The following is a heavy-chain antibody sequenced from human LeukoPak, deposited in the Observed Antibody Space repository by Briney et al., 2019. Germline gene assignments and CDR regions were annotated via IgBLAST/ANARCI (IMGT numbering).Heavy chain of an antibody. V-gene: IGHV4-38-2*02. J-gene: IGHJ3*02. Sequence: SETLSLTCTVSGYSINSGYYWGWIRQPPGKGLEWIGSIYHSGSTYYNPSLKSRVTISVDTSKNQFSLKLSSVTAADTAVYYCARRKYYDSSGSDAFDIWGQGTMVTVSS. CDR3: ARRKYYDSSGSDAFDI. CDR1: GYSINSGYY. D-gene: IGHD3-22*01. CDR2: IYHSGST.